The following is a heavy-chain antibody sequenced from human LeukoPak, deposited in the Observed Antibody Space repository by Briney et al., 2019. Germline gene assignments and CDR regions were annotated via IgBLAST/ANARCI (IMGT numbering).Heavy chain of an antibody. Sequence: PSETLSLTCAVYGGSFSGYYWSWIRQPPGKGLEWIGEINHSGSTYYNPSLKSRVTISVDTSKNQFSLKLSSVTAADTAVYYCATRYYYGSGSYNDYWGQGTLVTVSS. CDR2: INHSGST. D-gene: IGHD3-10*01. V-gene: IGHV4-34*01. CDR3: ATRYYYGSGSYNDY. CDR1: GGSFSGYY. J-gene: IGHJ4*02.